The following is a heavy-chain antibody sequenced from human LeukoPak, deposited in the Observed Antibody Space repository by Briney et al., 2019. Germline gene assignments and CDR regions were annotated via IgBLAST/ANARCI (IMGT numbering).Heavy chain of an antibody. V-gene: IGHV3-7*01. Sequence: GGSLRLSCAASGFTFSRHWMTWVRQAPGKGLEWVANIKHDGSEKNYVDSVKGRFTISRDNAKNSLYLQMNSLRVEDTAVYYCVRGSLRLPRSTPDYWGQGTLVTVSS. J-gene: IGHJ4*02. D-gene: IGHD2-21*02. CDR1: GFTFSRHW. CDR2: IKHDGSEK. CDR3: VRGSLRLPRSTPDY.